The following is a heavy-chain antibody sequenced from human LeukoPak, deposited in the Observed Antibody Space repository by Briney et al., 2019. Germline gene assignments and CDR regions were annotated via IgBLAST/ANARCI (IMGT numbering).Heavy chain of an antibody. CDR2: ISDSGGST. Sequence: PGGSLRLSCAASGFSLNTYGMSWVRQAPGKGLEYVSAISDSGGSTYYADSVKGRFTISRDNSKNTLYLQMSSLRAEDTAVYFCVRGYSFGPYGMDVWGQGTTVTVSS. V-gene: IGHV3-64D*09. CDR3: VRGYSFGPYGMDV. CDR1: GFSLNTYG. D-gene: IGHD2-15*01. J-gene: IGHJ6*02.